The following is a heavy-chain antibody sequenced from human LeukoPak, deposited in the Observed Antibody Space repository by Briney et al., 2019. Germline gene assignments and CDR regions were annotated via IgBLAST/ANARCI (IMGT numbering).Heavy chain of an antibody. J-gene: IGHJ4*02. CDR3: AKALWAAPYYFDY. V-gene: IGHV3-30*04. D-gene: IGHD3/OR15-3a*01. CDR1: GFIFSSFA. CDR2: ISYDGSNR. Sequence: GRSLRLSCAASGFIFSSFAMHWVRQAPGKGLEWVAVISYDGSNRYYADSVKGRFTISRDNAKNSLYLQMNSLRAEDTAVYYCAKALWAAPYYFDYWGQGTLVTVSS.